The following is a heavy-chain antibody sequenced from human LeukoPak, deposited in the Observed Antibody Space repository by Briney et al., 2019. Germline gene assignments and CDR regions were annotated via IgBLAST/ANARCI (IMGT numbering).Heavy chain of an antibody. D-gene: IGHD3-10*01. J-gene: IGHJ3*02. CDR3: AKDFFGRFKTLIYSWSPGNAFDI. CDR2: IRYDGSNK. CDR1: GFTFTTFG. Sequence: GGSLRLSCAASGFTFTTFGMHWVRQAPGKGLECVAFIRYDGSNKYYADSVKGRFTISRDNSKNTLYLQMNSLRTEDTAVYYCAKDFFGRFKTLIYSWSPGNAFDIWGQGTMVTVSS. V-gene: IGHV3-30*02.